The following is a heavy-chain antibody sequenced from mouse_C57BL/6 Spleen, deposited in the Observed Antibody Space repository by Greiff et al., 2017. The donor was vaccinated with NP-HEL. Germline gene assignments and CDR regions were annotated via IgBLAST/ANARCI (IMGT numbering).Heavy chain of an antibody. CDR3: TRGGRVLLPLYAMDY. V-gene: IGHV5-9-1*02. Sequence: DVKLVESGEGLVKPGGSLKLSCAASGFTFSSYAMSWVRQTPEKRLEWVAYISSGGDYIYYADTVKGRFTISRDNARNTLYLQMSSLKSEDTAMYYCTRGGRVLLPLYAMDYWGQGTSVTVSS. CDR2: ISSGGDYI. J-gene: IGHJ4*01. D-gene: IGHD1-1*01. CDR1: GFTFSSYA.